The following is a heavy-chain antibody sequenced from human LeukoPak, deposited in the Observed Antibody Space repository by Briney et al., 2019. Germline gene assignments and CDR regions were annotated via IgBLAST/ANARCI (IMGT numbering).Heavy chain of an antibody. Sequence: EASVKVSCKASGYTFTSYDINWVRQATGQGLEWMGWMNPNSGNTGYAQKFQGRVTMTRNTSISTAYMELSSLRSEDTAVYYCARAGITMVRGVIRENWFDPWGQGTLVTVSS. D-gene: IGHD3-10*01. J-gene: IGHJ5*02. V-gene: IGHV1-8*01. CDR2: MNPNSGNT. CDR3: ARAGITMVRGVIRENWFDP. CDR1: GYTFTSYD.